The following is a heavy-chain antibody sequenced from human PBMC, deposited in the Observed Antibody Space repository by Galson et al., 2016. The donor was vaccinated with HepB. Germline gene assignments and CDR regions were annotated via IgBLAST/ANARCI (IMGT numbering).Heavy chain of an antibody. Sequence: SLRLSCAASGFTFSTYAMTWVRQAPGKGLEWVSVITDSGDDTHHADSVKGRFIMSRDNSKNTVYLQMNNLRDEDTAIYFCARGTKRFCSGSNCYPLDHRGQGTLVTVSS. V-gene: IGHV3-23*01. CDR2: ITDSGDDT. D-gene: IGHD2-15*01. CDR3: ARGTKRFCSGSNCYPLDH. CDR1: GFTFSTYA. J-gene: IGHJ4*02.